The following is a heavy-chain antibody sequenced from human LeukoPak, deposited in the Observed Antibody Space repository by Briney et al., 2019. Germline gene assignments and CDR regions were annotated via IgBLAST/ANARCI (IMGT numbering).Heavy chain of an antibody. CDR3: ARDSGPGNSYFDY. Sequence: GGSLRLSCASSGFTFSSYGMHWVRQAPGKGLEWVAVIWYDGSNKYYADSVKGRFTISRDNSKNTLYLQMNSLRAEDTAVYYCARDSGPGNSYFDYWGQGTLVTVSS. CDR2: IWYDGSNK. V-gene: IGHV3-33*01. J-gene: IGHJ4*02. D-gene: IGHD1-1*01. CDR1: GFTFSSYG.